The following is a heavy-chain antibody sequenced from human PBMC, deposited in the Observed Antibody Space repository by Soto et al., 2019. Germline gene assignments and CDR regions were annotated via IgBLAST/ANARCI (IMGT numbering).Heavy chain of an antibody. CDR3: ARRLSYSSGWDC. CDR1: GNSFIPYW. V-gene: IGHV5-51*01. J-gene: IGHJ4*01. D-gene: IGHD6-19*01. CDR2: IYPSDSTT. Sequence: PGESLKISCKASGNSFIPYWIGWVRQMPGEGLEWMGIIYPSDSTTRYSPSFQGQVSISADKSISTAYLQWSSLKASDTAMYYCARRLSYSSGWDCWGQGTLVTV.